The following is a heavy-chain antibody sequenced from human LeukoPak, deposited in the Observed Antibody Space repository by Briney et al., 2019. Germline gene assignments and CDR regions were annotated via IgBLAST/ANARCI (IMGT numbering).Heavy chain of an antibody. CDR2: ISASGTHT. J-gene: IGHJ6*04. Sequence: GGSLRLSCAASGFSFSSHEMNWVRQAPGKGLEWISYISASGTHTHYADSVEGRFTISRDNAKNTLYLQMNSLRAEDTAVYYCAKRGGGSYPDVWGKGTTVTISS. V-gene: IGHV3-48*03. D-gene: IGHD1-26*01. CDR1: GFSFSSHE. CDR3: AKRGGGSYPDV.